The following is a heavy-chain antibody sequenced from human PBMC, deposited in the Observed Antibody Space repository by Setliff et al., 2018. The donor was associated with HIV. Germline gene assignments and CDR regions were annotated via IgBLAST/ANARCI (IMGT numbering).Heavy chain of an antibody. Sequence: GGSLRLSCAASGFTFSSYSMNWVRQAPGKGLEWVSYISSSSSTIYYADSVKGRFTMSRDNAKDSVYLQMNTLRVEDTAVYYCAREATPRHSSGWVYFDYWGQGMMVTVSS. CDR2: ISSSSSTI. CDR3: AREATPRHSSGWVYFDY. V-gene: IGHV3-48*04. J-gene: IGHJ4*02. D-gene: IGHD6-19*01. CDR1: GFTFSSYS.